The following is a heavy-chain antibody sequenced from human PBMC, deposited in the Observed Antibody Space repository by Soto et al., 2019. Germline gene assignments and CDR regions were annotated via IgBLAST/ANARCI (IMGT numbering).Heavy chain of an antibody. V-gene: IGHV1-8*01. CDR3: ARAPSPNYYGSGSYYHYYYYYYMDV. CDR1: GYTFTSYD. D-gene: IGHD3-10*01. Sequence: ASVKVSCKASGYTFTSYDINWVRQATGQGLEWMGWMNPNSGNTGYAQKFQGRVTTTRNTSISTAYMELSSLRSEDTAVYYCARAPSPNYYGSGSYYHYYYYYYMDVWGKGTTVTVSS. CDR2: MNPNSGNT. J-gene: IGHJ6*03.